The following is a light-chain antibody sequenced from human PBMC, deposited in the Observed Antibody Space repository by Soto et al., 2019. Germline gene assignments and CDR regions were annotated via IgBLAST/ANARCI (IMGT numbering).Light chain of an antibody. CDR1: QSVRSSY. V-gene: IGKV3-20*01. CDR3: QQYGSVFT. CDR2: GAS. J-gene: IGKJ3*01. Sequence: EIVSTQSPGTLSLSPGERATLSCRASQSVRSSYLAWYQQKPGQAPRLLIYGASSRATGIPDRFSGSGSGTDFTLTISRLEPEDFAVYYCQQYGSVFTFGPGTKVDIK.